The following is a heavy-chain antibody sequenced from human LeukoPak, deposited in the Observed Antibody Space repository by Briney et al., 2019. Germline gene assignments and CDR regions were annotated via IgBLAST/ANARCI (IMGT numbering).Heavy chain of an antibody. CDR2: TFHSGST. V-gene: IGHV4-38-2*02. J-gene: IGHJ5*02. Sequence: SETLSLTCTVSGYSISSGYYWGWIRQPPGKGLGWMGSTFHSGSTYYNPSLKSRVTISVDTSKNQFSLKLSSVTAADTAVYYCARDTLDIVVVPAAKGWFDPWGQGTLVTVSS. CDR1: GYSISSGYY. CDR3: ARDTLDIVVVPAAKGWFDP. D-gene: IGHD2-2*03.